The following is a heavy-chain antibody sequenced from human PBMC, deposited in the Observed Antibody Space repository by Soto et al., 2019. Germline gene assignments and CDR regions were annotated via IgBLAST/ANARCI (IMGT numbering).Heavy chain of an antibody. Sequence: QVQLQESGPGLVKPSQTLSLTCTVSGGSISSGGYYWSWIRQHPGKGLEWIGYIYYSGSTYYNPSLKRVVTISVDTSKNQFSLRLSLVTAADTAVYYCAGGFRLVVIGEDLHFDYWGQGTLVTVSS. J-gene: IGHJ4*02. V-gene: IGHV4-31*01. CDR3: AGGFRLVVIGEDLHFDY. CDR2: IYYSGST. CDR1: GGSISSGGYY. D-gene: IGHD2-21*01.